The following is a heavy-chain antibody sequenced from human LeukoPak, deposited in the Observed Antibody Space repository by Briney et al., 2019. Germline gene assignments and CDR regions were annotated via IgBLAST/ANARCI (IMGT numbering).Heavy chain of an antibody. V-gene: IGHV4-34*01. CDR2: INHSGST. Sequence: KPSETLSLTCAVYGGSFSGYYWSWIRQPPGKGLEWTGEINHSGSTNYNPSLKSRVTISVDTSKNQFSLKLSSVTAADTAVYYCARGQMVRGVIVPRLPFDYWGQGTLVTVSS. CDR1: GGSFSGYY. CDR3: ARGQMVRGVIVPRLPFDY. J-gene: IGHJ4*02. D-gene: IGHD3-10*01.